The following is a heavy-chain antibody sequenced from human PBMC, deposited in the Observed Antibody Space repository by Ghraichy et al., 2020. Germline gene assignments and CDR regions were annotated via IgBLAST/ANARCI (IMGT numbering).Heavy chain of an antibody. CDR3: ARDGAITGTTLWVGYYYGMDV. CDR1: GFTFSSYS. D-gene: IGHD1-7*01. CDR2: ISSSSSYI. J-gene: IGHJ6*02. Sequence: GGSLRLSCAASGFTFSSYSMNWVRQAPGKGLEWVSSISSSSSYIYYADSVKGRFTISRDNAKNSLYLQMNSLRAEDTAVYYCARDGAITGTTLWVGYYYGMDVWGQGTTVTVSS. V-gene: IGHV3-21*01.